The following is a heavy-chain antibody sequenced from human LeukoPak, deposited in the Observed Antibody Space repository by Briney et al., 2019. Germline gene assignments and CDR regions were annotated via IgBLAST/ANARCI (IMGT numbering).Heavy chain of an antibody. Sequence: GASVKVSCKASGYTFTGYYLHWVRQAPGQGLEWMGWINANTGGTNYAQKFQGRVTMTRDTSISTAYMELSRLRSDDTAVYYCARVTGLGSSGYNWFDPWGQGTLVTVSS. D-gene: IGHD3-22*01. CDR3: ARVTGLGSSGYNWFDP. J-gene: IGHJ5*02. CDR2: INANTGGT. V-gene: IGHV1-2*02. CDR1: GYTFTGYY.